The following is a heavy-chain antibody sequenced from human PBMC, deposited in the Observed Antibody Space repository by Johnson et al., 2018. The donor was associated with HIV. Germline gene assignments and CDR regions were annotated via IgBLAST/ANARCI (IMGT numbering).Heavy chain of an antibody. CDR2: ISHDGSDE. CDR1: GLNFSDYT. J-gene: IGHJ3*02. CDR3: ARDFGGYYDSSGYYYEWCDAFDI. Sequence: QVQLVESGGGVVQPGRSLRLSCAASGLNFSDYTMQWVRQAPGKGLEWVAVISHDGSDEYYADSVKGRFTISRDNPKNTLYLQRNSRRAEDTAVYYCARDFGGYYDSSGYYYEWCDAFDIWGQGTMVTVSS. V-gene: IGHV3-30*04. D-gene: IGHD3-22*01.